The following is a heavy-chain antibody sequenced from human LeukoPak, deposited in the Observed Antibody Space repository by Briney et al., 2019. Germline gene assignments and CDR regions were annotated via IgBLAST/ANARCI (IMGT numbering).Heavy chain of an antibody. Sequence: PGGSLRLSCTVSGFTVSSNSMSWVRQAPGKGLEWVSFIYSGGNTHYSDFVKGRFTISRDNSKNTLYLQMNSLRADDTAMYYCAKDRRHSGSPGFFDSWGQGMLVTVAS. CDR3: AKDRRHSGSPGFFDS. CDR1: GFTVSSNS. J-gene: IGHJ4*02. V-gene: IGHV3-53*01. D-gene: IGHD1-26*01. CDR2: IYSGGNT.